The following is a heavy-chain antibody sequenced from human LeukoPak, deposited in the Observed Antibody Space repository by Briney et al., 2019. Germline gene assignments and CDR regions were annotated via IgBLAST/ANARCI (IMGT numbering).Heavy chain of an antibody. CDR2: ISGSGGST. V-gene: IGHV3-23*01. Sequence: PGGSLRLSRAASGFTFSSYAMSWVRQAPGKGLEWVSGISGSGGSTYYADSVKGRFTISRDNSKNTLYLQMNSLRAEDTAVYYCAKSVWSVGVTDYFDYWGQGTLVTVSS. D-gene: IGHD1-26*01. J-gene: IGHJ4*02. CDR3: AKSVWSVGVTDYFDY. CDR1: GFTFSSYA.